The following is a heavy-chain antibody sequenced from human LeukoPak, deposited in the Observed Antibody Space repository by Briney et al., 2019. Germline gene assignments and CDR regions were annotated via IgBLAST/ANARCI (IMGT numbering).Heavy chain of an antibody. CDR3: AREEGLDYGDRDYYYYYYYMDV. Sequence: ASVKVSCKASGYTFTSYDINWVRQATGQGLEWMGWMNPNSGNTGYAQKFQGRVTITRNTSISTAYMELSSLRSEDSAVYYCAREEGLDYGDRDYYYYYYYMDVWGKGTTVTVSS. J-gene: IGHJ6*03. D-gene: IGHD4-17*01. CDR1: GYTFTSYD. CDR2: MNPNSGNT. V-gene: IGHV1-8*03.